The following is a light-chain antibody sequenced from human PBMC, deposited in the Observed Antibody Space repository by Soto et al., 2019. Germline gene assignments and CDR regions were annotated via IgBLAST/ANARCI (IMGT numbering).Light chain of an antibody. Sequence: QSVLTQPASVSGSPGQSITISCTGTSSNVGGYDYVSWYQQHPGKAPKLMIYEVSNRPSGVPDRFSGSKSGNTASLTISGLQAEDEADYYCNSYTSSSTYVFGTGTKVTVL. CDR3: NSYTSSSTYV. V-gene: IGLV2-14*01. CDR1: SSNVGGYDY. CDR2: EVS. J-gene: IGLJ1*01.